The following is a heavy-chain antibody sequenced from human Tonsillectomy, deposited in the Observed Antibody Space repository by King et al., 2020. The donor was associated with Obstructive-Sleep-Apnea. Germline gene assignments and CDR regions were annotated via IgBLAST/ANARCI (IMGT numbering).Heavy chain of an antibody. D-gene: IGHD3-3*01. CDR3: AKDSLIFGVEWGWFDP. Sequence: QLVQSGGGVVQPGRSLRLSCAASGFTFSSYGMHWVRQAPGKGLEWVAVIWYDGSNKYYADSVKGRFTISRDNSKNTLYLQMNSRRAEDTAVYYCAKDSLIFGVEWGWFDPWGQGTLVTVSS. CDR2: IWYDGSNK. CDR1: GFTFSSYG. V-gene: IGHV3-33*06. J-gene: IGHJ5*02.